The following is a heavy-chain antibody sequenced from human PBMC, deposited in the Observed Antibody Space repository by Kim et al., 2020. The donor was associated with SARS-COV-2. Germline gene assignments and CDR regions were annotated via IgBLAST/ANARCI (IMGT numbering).Heavy chain of an antibody. Sequence: SETLSLTCAVYGGSFSGYYWSWIRQPPGKGLEWIGEINHSGSTNYNPSLKSRVTISVDTSKNQFSLKLSSVTAADTAVYYCARGVLLVGGYKVPLGYGMDVWGQGTTVTVSS. CDR3: ARGVLLVGGYKVPLGYGMDV. J-gene: IGHJ6*02. CDR2: INHSGST. D-gene: IGHD5-12*01. V-gene: IGHV4-34*01. CDR1: GGSFSGYY.